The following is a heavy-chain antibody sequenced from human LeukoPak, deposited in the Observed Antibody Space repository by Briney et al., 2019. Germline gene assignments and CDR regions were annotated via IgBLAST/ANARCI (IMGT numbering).Heavy chain of an antibody. J-gene: IGHJ4*02. D-gene: IGHD3-10*01. CDR1: GFTFSDYY. Sequence: GGSLRLSCAASGFTFSDYYMSWIRQAPGKGLERVSYISSSGSTIYYADSVKGRFTISRDNAKNSLYLQMNSLRAEDTAVYYCARDRDAWFGELSSFDYWGQGTLVTVSS. CDR3: ARDRDAWFGELSSFDY. CDR2: ISSSGSTI. V-gene: IGHV3-11*01.